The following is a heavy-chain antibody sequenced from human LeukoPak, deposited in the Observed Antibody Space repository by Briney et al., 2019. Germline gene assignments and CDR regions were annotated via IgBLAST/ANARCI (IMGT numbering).Heavy chain of an antibody. Sequence: ASVKVSCKASGYTFTSYAMNWVRQAPGQGLEWMGWINTNTGNPSYARGFPGRFVFSLDTSVSTAYLQISSLKTEDTAVYYCAREPYSSAYYFDHWGQGPLVTVAS. V-gene: IGHV7-4-1*02. CDR3: AREPYSSAYYFDH. CDR2: INTNTGNP. CDR1: GYTFTSYA. J-gene: IGHJ4*02. D-gene: IGHD3-16*01.